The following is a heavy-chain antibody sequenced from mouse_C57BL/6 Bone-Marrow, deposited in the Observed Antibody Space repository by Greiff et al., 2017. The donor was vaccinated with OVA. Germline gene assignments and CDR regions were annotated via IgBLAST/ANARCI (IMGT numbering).Heavy chain of an antibody. J-gene: IGHJ1*03. D-gene: IGHD2-5*01. CDR2: IYPGSGRT. CDR3: ARTYSNYLNWYFDV. V-gene: IGHV1-55*01. Sequence: QVQLQQPGAELVKPGASVKMSCKASGYTFTSYWITWVKQRPGQGLEWIGDIYPGSGRTNYNEKFKSKATLTVDTSSSTAYMQLSSLTSEYSAVYYCARTYSNYLNWYFDVWGTGTTVTVSS. CDR1: GYTFTSYW.